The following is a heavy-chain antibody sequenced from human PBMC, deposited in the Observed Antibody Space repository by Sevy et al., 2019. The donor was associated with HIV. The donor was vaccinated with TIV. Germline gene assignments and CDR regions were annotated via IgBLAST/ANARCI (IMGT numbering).Heavy chain of an antibody. Sequence: SETLSLTCAVSGYSISSGYYWGWIRQPPGKGLEWIGSIYHSGSTYYNPSLKSRVTISVDTSKNQFSLKLSSVTAADAAVYYCARDSRGHHYYYYYMDVWGKWTTVTVSS. CDR1: GYSISSGYY. V-gene: IGHV4-38-2*02. CDR2: IYHSGST. CDR3: ARDSRGHHYYYYYMDV. J-gene: IGHJ6*03.